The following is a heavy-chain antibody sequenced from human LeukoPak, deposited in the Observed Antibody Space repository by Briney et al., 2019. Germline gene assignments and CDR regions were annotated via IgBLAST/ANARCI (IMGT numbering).Heavy chain of an antibody. D-gene: IGHD3-3*01. CDR2: IIPIFGTA. Sequence: SVKVSCKASGGTFSSYAISWVRQAPGQGLEWMGRIIPIFGTANYAQKFQGRVTITTDESTSTAYMELSSLRSEDTAVYYCAYDFWSGYYTGYNWFDPWGKGTPVTVSS. CDR1: GGTFSSYA. CDR3: AYDFWSGYYTGYNWFDP. V-gene: IGHV1-69*05. J-gene: IGHJ5*02.